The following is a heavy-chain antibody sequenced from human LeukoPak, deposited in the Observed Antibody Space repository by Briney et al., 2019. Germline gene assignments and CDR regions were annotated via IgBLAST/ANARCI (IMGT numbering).Heavy chain of an antibody. D-gene: IGHD3-10*01. Sequence: RSETLSLTCTVSGGSISSSSYYWGWIRQPPGKGLEWIGSIYYSGSTYYNPSLKSRVTISVDTSKNQFSLKLSSVTAADTAVYYCAREDTMVRGYFDYWGQGTLVTVSS. CDR1: GGSISSSSYY. J-gene: IGHJ4*02. V-gene: IGHV4-39*07. CDR3: AREDTMVRGYFDY. CDR2: IYYSGST.